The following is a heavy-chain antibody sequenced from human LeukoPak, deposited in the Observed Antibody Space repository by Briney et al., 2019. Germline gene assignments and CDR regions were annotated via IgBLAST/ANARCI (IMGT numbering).Heavy chain of an antibody. CDR2: IKQDGSEK. V-gene: IGHV3-7*03. CDR3: AKDLTWRVYSSPIFDY. J-gene: IGHJ4*02. CDR1: GFTFSSYW. Sequence: PGGSLRLSCAASGFTFSSYWMSWVRQAPGKGLEWVANIKQDGSEKYYVDSVKGRFTISRDNAKNSLYLQMNSLRAEDTAVYYCAKDLTWRVYSSPIFDYWGQGTLVTVSS. D-gene: IGHD6-13*01.